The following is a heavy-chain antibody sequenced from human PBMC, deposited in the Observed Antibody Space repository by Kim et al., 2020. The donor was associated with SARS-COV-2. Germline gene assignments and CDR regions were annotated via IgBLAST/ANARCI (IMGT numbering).Heavy chain of an antibody. CDR3: ARRAVVVVAAISHWSFDL. Sequence: SRRDHWGGIRQPPGKGREGMGSIDYNENTFYNPSLKSRVTISVDMSKTQFSLMLNSVTAADTAVYYCARRAVVVVAAISHWSFDLWGRGTLAT. CDR2: IDYNENT. V-gene: IGHV4-39*01. J-gene: IGHJ2*01. D-gene: IGHD2-15*01. CDR1: SRRDH.